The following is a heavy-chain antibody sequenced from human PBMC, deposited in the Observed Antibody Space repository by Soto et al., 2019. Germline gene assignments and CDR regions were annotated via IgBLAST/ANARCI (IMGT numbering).Heavy chain of an antibody. V-gene: IGHV1-18*04. CDR2: ISAFNGNT. D-gene: IGHD2-15*01. CDR1: GYTFTSYG. Sequence: GASVKVSCKTSGYTFTSYGISWVRQAPGQGLEWMGWISAFNGNTNYAQRLQGRVTMTTDTSTSTAYMELRSLRSDDTAVYYCARDGCSGGSCLRGSWFDPWGQGTLVTVSS. J-gene: IGHJ5*02. CDR3: ARDGCSGGSCLRGSWFDP.